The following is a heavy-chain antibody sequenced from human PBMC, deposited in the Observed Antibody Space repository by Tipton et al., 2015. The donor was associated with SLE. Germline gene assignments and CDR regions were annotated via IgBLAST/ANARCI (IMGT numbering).Heavy chain of an antibody. J-gene: IGHJ4*02. V-gene: IGHV4-59*11. D-gene: IGHD3-3*01. CDR1: GGSISSHH. CDR2: IYNSGST. Sequence: TLSLTCTVSGGSISSHHWSWIRQPPGKGLEWIGYIYNSGSTNYNPSLKSRVTISVDTSKNQFSLKLSSVTAADTAVYYCARGSFGGNYDFWSGYYPYFDYWGQGTLVTVSS. CDR3: ARGSFGGNYDFWSGYYPYFDY.